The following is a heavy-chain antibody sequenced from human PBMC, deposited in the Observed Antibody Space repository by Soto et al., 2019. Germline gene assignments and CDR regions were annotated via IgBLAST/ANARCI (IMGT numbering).Heavy chain of an antibody. CDR3: ARGHYSSGYPNLYYFDY. D-gene: IGHD3-22*01. J-gene: IGHJ4*02. Sequence: QVQLVQSGAEVKKPGASVKVSCKASGYTFTGYYMHWVRQAPGQGLEWMGWINPNSGGTNYAQKFRGWVTMTRDTSISTAYMELSRLRSDDTAVYYCARGHYSSGYPNLYYFDYWGQGTLVTVSS. CDR1: GYTFTGYY. CDR2: INPNSGGT. V-gene: IGHV1-2*04.